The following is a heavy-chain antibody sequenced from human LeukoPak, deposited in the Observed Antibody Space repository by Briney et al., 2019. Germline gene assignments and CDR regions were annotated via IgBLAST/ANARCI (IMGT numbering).Heavy chain of an antibody. D-gene: IGHD3-10*01. J-gene: IGHJ4*02. V-gene: IGHV3-30*18. Sequence: GGSLRLSCAASGFTFSSNGMHWVRQAPGKGLEWVAVISYDGSNKYYADSVKGRFTISRDNSKNTLYLQMNSLRAEDTAVYYCAKDYYGSGSYIDYWGQGTLVTVSS. CDR3: AKDYYGSGSYIDY. CDR1: GFTFSSNG. CDR2: ISYDGSNK.